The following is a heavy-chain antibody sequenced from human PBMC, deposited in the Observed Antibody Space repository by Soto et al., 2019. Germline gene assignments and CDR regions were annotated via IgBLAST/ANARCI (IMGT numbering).Heavy chain of an antibody. CDR3: ARVGPDDSSGYYPFDY. CDR2: IYYSGST. D-gene: IGHD3-22*01. Sequence: SETLSLTCTVSGGSISSYYWSWIRQPPGKGLEWIGYIYYSGSTNYNPSLKSRVTISVDTSKNQFSLKLSSVTAADTAMYYCARVGPDDSSGYYPFDYWGQGTLVTVSS. J-gene: IGHJ4*02. CDR1: GGSISSYY. V-gene: IGHV4-59*01.